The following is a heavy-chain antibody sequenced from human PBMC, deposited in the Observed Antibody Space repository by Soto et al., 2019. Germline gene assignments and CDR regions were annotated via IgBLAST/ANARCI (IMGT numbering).Heavy chain of an antibody. D-gene: IGHD2-2*01. V-gene: IGHV4-39*01. J-gene: IGHJ6*02. Sequence: PSETLSLTCTVSGGSVNNNNYYCFLIRQTPVKWLECIGSIYYTGNTYYNPSLKSRVTISVDTSKNQFSLRLSSVTAADTSVYFCARSDCSSTSCYFPYYYNGMDVWGQGTTVTVSS. CDR2: IYYTGNT. CDR1: GGSVNNNNYY. CDR3: ARSDCSSTSCYFPYYYNGMDV.